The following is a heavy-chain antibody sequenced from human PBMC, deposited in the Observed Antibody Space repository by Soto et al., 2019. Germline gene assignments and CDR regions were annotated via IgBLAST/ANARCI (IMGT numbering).Heavy chain of an antibody. J-gene: IGHJ4*02. CDR1: GYTFTRYG. V-gene: IGHV1-18*01. Sequence: QVQLVQSGAEVKKPGASVKVSCKASGYTFTRYGLSWVRKAPGQGLAWMGWISAYNGNTNYAQKLQGRVTMTTDTATSTAYMELRSLRSDDAAVYYFEGSEARYWGQGTLDIVSS. CDR3: EGSEARY. CDR2: ISAYNGNT.